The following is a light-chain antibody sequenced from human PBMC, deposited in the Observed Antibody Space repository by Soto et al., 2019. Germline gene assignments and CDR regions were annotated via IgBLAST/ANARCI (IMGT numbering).Light chain of an antibody. CDR1: SSDVGGYDY. CDR3: SSYSISTAYI. V-gene: IGLV2-14*01. Sequence: QSVLTQRPSVSASPGQSITISCTGTSSDVGGYDYVSWYQLHPGKAPKLMVFEVSNRPSGVSYRFSGSKSGNTASLTVSGLQAEDEADYFCSSYSISTAYIFGTGTKVTVL. J-gene: IGLJ1*01. CDR2: EVS.